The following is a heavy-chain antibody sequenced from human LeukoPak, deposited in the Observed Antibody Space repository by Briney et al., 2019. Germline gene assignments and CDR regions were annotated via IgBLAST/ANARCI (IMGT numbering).Heavy chain of an antibody. CDR2: IYYSGYT. CDR1: GGSISSSDYY. J-gene: IGHJ4*02. V-gene: IGHV4-39*01. D-gene: IGHD5-24*01. CDR3: ARRSTDGYLEYFDL. Sequence: SETLSLTCSVSGGSISSSDYYWGWIRQPPGKGLEWIGSIYYSGYTYYNPSLKSRVTISVDMSKNQFPLRLSSVTAADTAVYYCARRSTDGYLEYFDLWGQGALVTVSS.